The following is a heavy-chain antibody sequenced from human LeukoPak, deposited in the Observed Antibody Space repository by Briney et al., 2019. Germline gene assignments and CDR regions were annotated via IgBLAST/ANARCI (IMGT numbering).Heavy chain of an antibody. CDR2: INHSGST. J-gene: IGHJ4*02. Sequence: SETLSLTCAVSGGSFSGYYWNWIRQSPGKGLEWIGEINHSGSTHYNPSLKSRVTISVDTSQKQFSLRLTSVTAADTAVYYCARGRYLTTSGGAAAGFPDYWGQGSLVTVST. CDR1: GGSFSGYY. CDR3: ARGRYLTTSGGAAAGFPDY. V-gene: IGHV4-34*01. D-gene: IGHD6-13*01.